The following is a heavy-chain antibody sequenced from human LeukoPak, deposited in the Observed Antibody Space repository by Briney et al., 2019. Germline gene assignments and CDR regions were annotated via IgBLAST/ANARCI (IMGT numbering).Heavy chain of an antibody. V-gene: IGHV3-23*01. CDR1: GFTFSSYA. CDR2: ISGGGGST. Sequence: GGSLRLSCAASGFTFSSYAMSWVRQAPGKGLEWVSAISGGGGSTYYADSVKGRFTISRDNSKNTLYLQMNSLRSDDTAVYYCAKDYGDYGDAFDIWGQGTMVTVSS. CDR3: AKDYGDYGDAFDI. J-gene: IGHJ3*02. D-gene: IGHD4-17*01.